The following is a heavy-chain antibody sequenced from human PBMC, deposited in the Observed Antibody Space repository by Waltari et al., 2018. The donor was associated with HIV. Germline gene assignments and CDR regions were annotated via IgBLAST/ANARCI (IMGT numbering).Heavy chain of an antibody. Sequence: EVQLVESGGGLVQPGGTLRLSCAACGFTCSSDWMSWVRRAPGKGLEWVANIKQDGSEKYYVDSVKGRFTISRDNAKNSLYLQMNSLRAEDTAVYYCARDAYSSSVAWFDPWGQGTLVTVSS. CDR3: ARDAYSSSVAWFDP. CDR2: IKQDGSEK. CDR1: GFTCSSDW. V-gene: IGHV3-7*01. J-gene: IGHJ5*02. D-gene: IGHD6-6*01.